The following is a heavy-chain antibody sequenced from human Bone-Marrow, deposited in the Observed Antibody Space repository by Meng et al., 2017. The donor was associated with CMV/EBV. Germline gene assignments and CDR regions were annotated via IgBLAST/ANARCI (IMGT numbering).Heavy chain of an antibody. D-gene: IGHD3-10*01. J-gene: IGHJ4*02. CDR2: ISAYNGNT. CDR1: GYTFTSYG. Sequence: ASVKVSCKASGYTFTSYGISWVRQAPGQGLEWMGWISAYNGNTNYAQKLQGRVTMTTDTSTSTAYMELRSLRSDDTAVYYCARAIVREIILSGWDSWGQGTLVTVSS. V-gene: IGHV1-18*01. CDR3: ARAIVREIILSGWDS.